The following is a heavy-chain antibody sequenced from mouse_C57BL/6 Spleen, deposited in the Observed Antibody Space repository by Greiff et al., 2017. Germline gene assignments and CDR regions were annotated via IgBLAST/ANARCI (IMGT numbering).Heavy chain of an antibody. CDR3: ARGGLGSSSNFDY. J-gene: IGHJ2*01. V-gene: IGHV8-8*01. Sequence: QVTLKESGPGILQPSQTLSLTCSFSGFSLSTFGMGVGWIRQPSGKGLEWLAHIWWDDDKYYNPALKSRLTTSKDTSKKQVFLKIANVDTADTATYYCARGGLGSSSNFDYWGQGTTLTVSS. CDR1: GFSLSTFGMG. D-gene: IGHD1-1*01. CDR2: IWWDDDK.